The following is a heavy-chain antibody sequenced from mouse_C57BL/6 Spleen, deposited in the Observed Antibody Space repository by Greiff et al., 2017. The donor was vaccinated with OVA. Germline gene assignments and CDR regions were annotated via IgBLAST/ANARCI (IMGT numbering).Heavy chain of an antibody. CDR3: ANWVWYFDF. Sequence: DVQLQESGGGLVKPGGSLKLSCAASGFTFSDYGMHWVRQAPEKGLEWVAYICSGSSTIYYADTVKGRFTISRDNAKNTLFLQMTSLRAEDTAMYYCANWVWYFDFWGTGTTVTVSS. D-gene: IGHD4-1*01. CDR1: GFTFSDYG. J-gene: IGHJ1*03. CDR2: ICSGSSTI. V-gene: IGHV5-17*01.